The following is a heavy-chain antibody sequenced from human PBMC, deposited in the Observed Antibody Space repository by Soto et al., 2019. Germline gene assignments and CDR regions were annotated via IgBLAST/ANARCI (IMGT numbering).Heavy chain of an antibody. CDR3: ARGVRYYDSSGYSSPPDY. J-gene: IGHJ4*02. V-gene: IGHV4-30-4*01. D-gene: IGHD3-22*01. Sequence: SETLSHTCTVSDGSNRSGDYYWNWIRQPPGKGLEWIGYIYCSGSTYYNPSLKSRVTISVDTSKNQFSLKLSSVTAADTAVYYCARGVRYYDSSGYSSPPDYWGRGTLVTVSS. CDR2: IYCSGST. CDR1: DGSNRSGDYY.